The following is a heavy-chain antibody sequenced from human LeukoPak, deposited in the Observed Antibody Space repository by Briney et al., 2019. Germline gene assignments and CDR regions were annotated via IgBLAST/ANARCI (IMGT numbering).Heavy chain of an antibody. CDR1: GFSFDDYD. CDR3: AREEGGYFDY. D-gene: IGHD3-16*01. V-gene: IGHV3-20*04. J-gene: IGHJ4*02. Sequence: GGSLRLSCAASGFSFDDYDMSWVRQAPGKGLERVSGINWNGGSTGYADSVKGRFTISRDNAKNSLYLQMSSLRAEDTALYYCAREEGGYFDYWGQGTLVTVSS. CDR2: INWNGGST.